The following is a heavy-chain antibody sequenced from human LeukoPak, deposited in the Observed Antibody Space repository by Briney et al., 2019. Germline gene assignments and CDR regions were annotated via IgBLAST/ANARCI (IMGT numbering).Heavy chain of an antibody. D-gene: IGHD1-26*01. Sequence: SETLSLTCTVSGGSVSSYYWSWIRQPPGKGLEWIGYIYYSGSTNYNPSLKSRVTISVDTSKNQFSLKLSSVTAADTAVYYCARSNEWELLFDYWGQGTLVTVSS. J-gene: IGHJ4*02. CDR1: GGSVSSYY. V-gene: IGHV4-59*02. CDR3: ARSNEWELLFDY. CDR2: IYYSGST.